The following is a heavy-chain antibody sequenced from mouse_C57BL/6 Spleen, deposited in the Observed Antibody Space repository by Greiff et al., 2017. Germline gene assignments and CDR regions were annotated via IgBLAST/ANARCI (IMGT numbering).Heavy chain of an antibody. J-gene: IGHJ2*01. D-gene: IGHD2-4*01. CDR3: AGAITTLFDY. V-gene: IGHV5-17*01. Sequence: EVKLMESGGGLVKPGGSLKLSCAASGFTFSDYGMHWVRQAPEKGLEWVAYISSGSSTIYYADTVKGRFTISRDNAKNTLFLQMTSLRSEDTAMYYCAGAITTLFDYWGQGTTLTVSS. CDR1: GFTFSDYG. CDR2: ISSGSSTI.